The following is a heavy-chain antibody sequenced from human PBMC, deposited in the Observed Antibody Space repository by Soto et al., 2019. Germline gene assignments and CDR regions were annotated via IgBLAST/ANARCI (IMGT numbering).Heavy chain of an antibody. CDR1: GYKFGSAW. CDR2: IKPGTSDI. D-gene: IGHD1-7*01. J-gene: IGHJ4*02. CDR3: ARQQNFICDS. Sequence: GESLKISCKGVGYKFGSAWIGWVRQMPGKGLEWMGLIKPGTSDIRYSPPFRGQVTISADEAVTTAYLQWSGLKASDSAMYYCARQQNFICDSWRQGTLVTVSS. V-gene: IGHV5-51*01.